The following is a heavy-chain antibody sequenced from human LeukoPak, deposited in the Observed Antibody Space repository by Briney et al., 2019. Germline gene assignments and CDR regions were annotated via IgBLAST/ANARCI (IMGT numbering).Heavy chain of an antibody. V-gene: IGHV4-30-2*01. J-gene: IGHJ4*02. D-gene: IGHD6-19*01. CDR2: INHSGST. CDR1: GGSISSGGYY. Sequence: SQTLSPTCTVSGGSISSGGYYWSWIRQPPGKGLEWIGEINHSGSTNYNPSLKSRVTISVDTSKNQFSLKLSSVTAADTAVYYCARGSGWYYFDYWGQGTLVTVSS. CDR3: ARGSGWYYFDY.